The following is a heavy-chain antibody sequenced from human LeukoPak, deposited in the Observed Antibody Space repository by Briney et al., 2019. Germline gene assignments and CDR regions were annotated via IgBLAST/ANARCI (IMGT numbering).Heavy chain of an antibody. V-gene: IGHV1-2*02. D-gene: IGHD3-9*01. CDR2: INPNSGGT. J-gene: IGHJ4*02. Sequence: GASVKVSCKASGYTFTGYYMHWVRQAPGQGLEWMGWINPNSGGTNYAQKFQGRVTMTRDTSISTAYMELSKLRSDDTAVYYCARDLTFPPSGNYDILTGYYANYFDYWGQGTLVTVSS. CDR1: GYTFTGYY. CDR3: ARDLTFPPSGNYDILTGYYANYFDY.